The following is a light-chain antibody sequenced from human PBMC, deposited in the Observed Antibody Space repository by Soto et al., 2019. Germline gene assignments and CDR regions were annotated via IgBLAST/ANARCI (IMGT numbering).Light chain of an antibody. V-gene: IGKV3-20*01. J-gene: IGKJ4*01. Sequence: EIVLTQSPGTPSLSPGERATLSCRASQSVGSSYLAWYHQKPGQAPRLLISGASSRATGIPDRFSGSGSGTDFTLTISRLEPEDFAVFYCQQSGSSPETFGGGTKVEIK. CDR3: QQSGSSPET. CDR1: QSVGSSY. CDR2: GAS.